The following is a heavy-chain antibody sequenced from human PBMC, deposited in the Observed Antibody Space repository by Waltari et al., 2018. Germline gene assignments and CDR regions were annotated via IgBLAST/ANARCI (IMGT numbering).Heavy chain of an antibody. CDR3: LRDSSGSHFDY. J-gene: IGHJ4*02. CDR2: INPKNGDT. CDR1: GYTFTGYA. V-gene: IGHV1-2*06. D-gene: IGHD3-22*01. Sequence: LVQSGAEVKKPGASVKVSCQASGYTFTGYAILGVRQAPGQGLEWMGRINPKNGDTHYAQKFQGRVAMTTDTSTNTAFMELHSLRSDDTAVYYCLRDSSGSHFDYWGQGTLVTVSS.